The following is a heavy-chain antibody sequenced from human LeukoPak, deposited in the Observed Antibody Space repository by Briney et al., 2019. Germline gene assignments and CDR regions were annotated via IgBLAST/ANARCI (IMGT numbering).Heavy chain of an antibody. V-gene: IGHV5-51*01. CDR2: IYPGDSDT. CDR3: ARRYSGYEYFEY. D-gene: IGHD5-12*01. CDR1: GYSFTSYW. Sequence: GESLKISCKGSGYSFTSYWIGWVREMPGKGLEWMGIIYPGDSDTRYSPSFQGQVTISADKSINTAYLHWSSLKASDTAMYYYARRYSGYEYFEYWGQGTLVTVSS. J-gene: IGHJ1*01.